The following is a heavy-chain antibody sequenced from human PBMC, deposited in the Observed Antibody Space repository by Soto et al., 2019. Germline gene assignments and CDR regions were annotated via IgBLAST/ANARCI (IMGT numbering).Heavy chain of an antibody. CDR1: GGSISSGDYY. J-gene: IGHJ4*02. V-gene: IGHV4-30-4*01. Sequence: SETLSLTCTVSGGSISSGDYYWSWIRQPPGKGLEWIGYTYYSGSTHYNPSLKSRVTISVDTSKNQFSLKLSSVTAADTAVYYCARAALSDGYYFDYWGQGTLVTVSS. CDR3: ARAALSDGYYFDY. D-gene: IGHD3-22*01. CDR2: TYYSGST.